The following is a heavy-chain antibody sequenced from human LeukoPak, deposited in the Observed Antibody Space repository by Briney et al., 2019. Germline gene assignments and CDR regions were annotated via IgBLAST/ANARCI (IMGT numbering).Heavy chain of an antibody. Sequence: SETLSLTCTVSGYSISSGYYWGWIRQPPGKGLEWIGSIYHSGSTYYNPSLKSRVTISVDTSKNQFSLKLSSVTAADTAVYYCARDLFDTAIPSPYYYYMDVWGKGTTVTVSS. CDR3: ARDLFDTAIPSPYYYYMDV. J-gene: IGHJ6*03. D-gene: IGHD5-18*01. CDR2: IYHSGST. CDR1: GYSISSGYY. V-gene: IGHV4-38-2*02.